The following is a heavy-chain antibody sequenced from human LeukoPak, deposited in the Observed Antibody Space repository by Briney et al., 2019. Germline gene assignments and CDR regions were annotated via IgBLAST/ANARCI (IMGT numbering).Heavy chain of an antibody. Sequence: GGSLRLSCSASGFIFNSYTMYWVRQAPGKGLEYVSAISSNGDSTHYADSVKGRFTISRDNAKNSLYLQMNSLRAEDTALYYCAKVVVAATRRDYYFDYWGQGTLVTVSS. J-gene: IGHJ4*02. D-gene: IGHD2-15*01. CDR3: AKVVVAATRRDYYFDY. CDR1: GFIFNSYT. V-gene: IGHV3-64*04. CDR2: ISSNGDST.